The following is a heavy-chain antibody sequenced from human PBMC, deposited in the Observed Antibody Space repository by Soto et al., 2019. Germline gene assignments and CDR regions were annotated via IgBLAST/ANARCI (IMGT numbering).Heavy chain of an antibody. J-gene: IGHJ6*02. CDR2: IKSKTDGGTT. CDR1: GFTFSNAW. CDR3: TTLYDFWSGYYKVPYYYYGMDV. D-gene: IGHD3-3*01. Sequence: GGSVRLSCAASGFTFSNAWMNWVRQAPGKGLEWVGRIKSKTDGGTTDYAAPVKGRFTISRDDSKNTLYLQMNSLKTEDTAVYYCTTLYDFWSGYYKVPYYYYGMDVWGQATTVTV. V-gene: IGHV3-15*07.